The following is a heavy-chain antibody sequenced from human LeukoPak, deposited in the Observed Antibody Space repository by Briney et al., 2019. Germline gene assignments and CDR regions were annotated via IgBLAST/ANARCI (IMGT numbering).Heavy chain of an antibody. CDR3: TKDPRPLRLNYFDP. J-gene: IGHJ5*02. CDR1: RVNFGKYV. D-gene: IGHD1-7*01. Sequence: GGSLRLSCVVSRVNFGKYVMNWVRQAPGRGVEWVSTISGNGDKTFYGDSVKGRFTISRDNSKNIHFLQKNSLRAADTAFYFCTKDPRPLRLNYFDPWRQGTLVTVP. V-gene: IGHV3-23*02. CDR2: ISGNGDKT.